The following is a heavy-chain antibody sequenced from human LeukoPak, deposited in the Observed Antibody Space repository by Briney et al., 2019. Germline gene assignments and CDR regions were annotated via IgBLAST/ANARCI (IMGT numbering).Heavy chain of an antibody. CDR3: ARGLGYCSSTSCLTLGAFDI. CDR2: IYYSGST. V-gene: IGHV4-30-4*08. Sequence: SQTLSLTCTVSGGSISSGDYYWSWIRQPPGKGLEWIGYIYYSGSTYYNPSLKSRVTISVDTSKNQFSLKLGSVTAADTAVYYCARGLGYCSSTSCLTLGAFDIWGQGTMVTVSS. CDR1: GGSISSGDYY. J-gene: IGHJ3*02. D-gene: IGHD2-2*01.